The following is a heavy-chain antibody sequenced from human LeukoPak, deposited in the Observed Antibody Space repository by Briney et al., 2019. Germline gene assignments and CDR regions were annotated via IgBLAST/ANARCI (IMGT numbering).Heavy chain of an antibody. J-gene: IGHJ3*02. V-gene: IGHV4-59*12. CDR1: GGSISSYY. CDR2: IYYSGST. D-gene: IGHD3-22*01. Sequence: TSSETLSLTCTVSGGSISSYYWSWIRQPPGKGLEWIGYIYYSGSTNYNPSLKSRVTISVDKSNNQFSLKVRSVTAADTAVYYCARDPDYYDATGAFDIWGQGTMVTVSS. CDR3: ARDPDYYDATGAFDI.